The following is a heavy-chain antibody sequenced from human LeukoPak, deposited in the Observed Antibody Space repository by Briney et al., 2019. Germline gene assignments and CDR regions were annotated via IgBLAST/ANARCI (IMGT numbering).Heavy chain of an antibody. J-gene: IGHJ5*02. CDR3: ARGVQNDYGDPNWSDA. V-gene: IGHV1-2*02. CDR2: INPKSGDT. Sequence: ASVKVSCKASGYTFTGYYMHWVRQAPGQGLEWMGWINPKSGDTNYAQKFQGRVTMTRDTSISTAYMELSSLRSDDTAVYYCARGVQNDYGDPNWSDAWGQGTLVTVSS. CDR1: GYTFTGYY. D-gene: IGHD4-17*01.